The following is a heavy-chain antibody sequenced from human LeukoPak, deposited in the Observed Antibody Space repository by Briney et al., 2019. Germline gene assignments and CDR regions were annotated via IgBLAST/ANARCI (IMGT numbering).Heavy chain of an antibody. V-gene: IGHV1-2*06. CDR2: INPNRGGT. J-gene: IGHJ4*02. D-gene: IGHD3-22*01. CDR3: ARDSGSSGYYSFDY. Sequence: ASVKVSCKASGYTFTAYYMHWVRQAPGQGLEWMGRINPNRGGTNYAQKFQGRVTMTRDTPINTAYMELSRLTSDDTAVYYCARDSGSSGYYSFDYWGQGTLVTVSS. CDR1: GYTFTAYY.